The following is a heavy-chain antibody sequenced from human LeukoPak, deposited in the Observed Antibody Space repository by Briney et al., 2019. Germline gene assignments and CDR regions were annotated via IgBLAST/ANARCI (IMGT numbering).Heavy chain of an antibody. D-gene: IGHD6-19*01. CDR2: VYYSGST. CDR1: GGSISSYY. V-gene: IGHV4-59*01. CDR3: ARESSVPFSDP. J-gene: IGHJ5*02. Sequence: SETLSLTCTVSGGSISSYYWSWIRQPPGKGLEWIGYVYYSGSTNYNPSLKSRVTISVDTSKNQFSLKLSSVTAADTAVYYCARESSVPFSDPWGQGTLVTVSS.